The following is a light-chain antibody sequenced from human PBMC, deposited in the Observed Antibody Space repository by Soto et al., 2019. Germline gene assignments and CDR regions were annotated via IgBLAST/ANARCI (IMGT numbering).Light chain of an antibody. Sequence: DIVMTQSPATLSVAPGERVTLSCRASQGVSRKLAWYQHKPGQAPRLLISGASTGATGIPARFSGSGSGTEFTLTISSLQSEDFAVYYCQQYNNWPLTFGQGTKVDIK. J-gene: IGKJ1*01. CDR3: QQYNNWPLT. CDR1: QGVSRK. V-gene: IGKV3-15*01. CDR2: GAS.